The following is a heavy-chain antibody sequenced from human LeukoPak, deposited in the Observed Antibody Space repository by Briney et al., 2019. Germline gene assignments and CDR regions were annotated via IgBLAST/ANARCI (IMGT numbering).Heavy chain of an antibody. D-gene: IGHD3-9*01. CDR1: GFTFSSYA. V-gene: IGHV3-23*01. CDR3: AKPYSGTILTGWFDP. CDR2: ISTTSLNT. Sequence: PGGSLRLSCAASGFTFSSYAMNWVRQAPGKGLQWVSVISTTSLNTYYADSVKGRFTISRDNSKNTLYLQMNSLRAEDTALYYCAKPYSGTILTGWFDPWGQGTLVTVSS. J-gene: IGHJ5*02.